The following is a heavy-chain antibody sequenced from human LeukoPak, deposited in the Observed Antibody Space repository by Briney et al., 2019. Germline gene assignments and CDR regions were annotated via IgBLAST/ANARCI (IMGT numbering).Heavy chain of an antibody. CDR2: RNPNSANT. V-gene: IGHV1-8*02. CDR1: GYTFTSYD. D-gene: IGHD3-22*01. CDR3: TRGEVLDTSGYFYAFDI. Sequence: ASVKVSCKASGYTFTSYDIHWVRQATGQGLEWMGWRNPNSANTGYAQKFQGRVAMTRDTSINTAYLDLSSLRSDDTAIYYCTRGEVLDTSGYFYAFDIWGQGTVVTVSS. J-gene: IGHJ3*02.